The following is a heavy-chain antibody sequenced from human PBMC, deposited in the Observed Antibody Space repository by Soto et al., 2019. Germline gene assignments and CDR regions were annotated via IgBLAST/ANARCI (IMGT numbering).Heavy chain of an antibody. V-gene: IGHV3-23*01. CDR1: GFTFSSYA. D-gene: IGHD1-26*01. J-gene: IGHJ4*02. CDR3: ARWGSGSYYDY. CDR2: ISGSGDST. Sequence: EVQLLESGGGLVQPGGSLRLSCAASGFTFSSYAMRWVRQAPGKGLEWVSAISGSGDSTYYADSVKGRFTTSRDNSKNTLYLQMNSLRAEDTAVYYCARWGSGSYYDYWGQGTLVTVSS.